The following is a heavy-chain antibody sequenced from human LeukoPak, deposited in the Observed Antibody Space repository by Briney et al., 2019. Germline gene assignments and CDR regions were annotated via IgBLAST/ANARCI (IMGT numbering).Heavy chain of an antibody. CDR1: GYTFTGYY. V-gene: IGHV1-2*06. CDR2: INPNSGGT. Sequence: ASVKVSCKASGYTFTGYYMHWVRQAPGQGLEWMGRINPNSGGTNYAQKFQGRVTITRDTSISTAYMELSRPRSDDTAVYYCARAPYSGRGFDPWGQGTLVTVSS. CDR3: ARAPYSGRGFDP. D-gene: IGHD1-26*01. J-gene: IGHJ5*02.